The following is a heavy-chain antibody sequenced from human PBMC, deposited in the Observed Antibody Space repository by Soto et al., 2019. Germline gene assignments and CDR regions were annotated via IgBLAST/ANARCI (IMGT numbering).Heavy chain of an antibody. CDR1: GDTFSSYA. CDR3: ARGSGSVSYYGMDV. Sequence: SVKVSCKASGDTFSSYAISWVRQAPGQGLEWMGELNPIFGTANYAQKFQGRVTITADESTSTAYMELSSLRSEDTAGYYCARGSGSVSYYGMDVWGQGTTVTVSS. J-gene: IGHJ6*02. CDR2: LNPIFGTA. V-gene: IGHV1-69*13.